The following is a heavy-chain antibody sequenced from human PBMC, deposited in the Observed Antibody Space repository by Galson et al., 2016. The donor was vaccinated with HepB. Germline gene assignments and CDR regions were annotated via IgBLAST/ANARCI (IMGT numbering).Heavy chain of an antibody. CDR2: IYPDDSDI. J-gene: IGHJ6*02. CDR3: ARRGSFTPMDV. D-gene: IGHD3-10*01. Sequence: QSGAEVKKPGESLKISCTGSGYTFTYFWIAWVRQMPGKGLEWMGIIYPDDSDIRYSPSFQGQVTISVDKSISTAYLEWSSLQAADTAMYYCARRGSFTPMDVWGQGTTVTVSS. V-gene: IGHV5-51*03. CDR1: GYTFTYFW.